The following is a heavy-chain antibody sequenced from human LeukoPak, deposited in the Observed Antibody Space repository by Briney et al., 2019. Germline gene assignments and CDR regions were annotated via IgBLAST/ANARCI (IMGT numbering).Heavy chain of an antibody. Sequence: PGGSLRLSCAASGFTFSSYSMNRVRQAPGKGLEWVSYISSSSSTIYYADSVKGRFTISRDNAKNSLYLQMNSLRAEDTAVYYCARTIAYCGGDCYSGFDYWGQGTLVTVSS. D-gene: IGHD2-21*01. CDR1: GFTFSSYS. CDR2: ISSSSSTI. CDR3: ARTIAYCGGDCYSGFDY. V-gene: IGHV3-48*01. J-gene: IGHJ4*02.